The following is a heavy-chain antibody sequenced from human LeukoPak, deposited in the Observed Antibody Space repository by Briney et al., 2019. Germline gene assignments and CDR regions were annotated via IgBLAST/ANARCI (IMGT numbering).Heavy chain of an antibody. V-gene: IGHV5-51*01. CDR3: ARGSGSYHTAYMN. CDR2: IYPGHSDT. Sequence: GESLKTSCKGSGDSFTSYWIGWVRQMAGKGLEWMGIIYPGHSDTRYSPSFQGQVTISADKSLSTAYLQWSSLKASDTAMYYCARGSGSYHTAYMNWGQGSRVTVSS. J-gene: IGHJ4*02. CDR1: GDSFTSYW. D-gene: IGHD1-26*01.